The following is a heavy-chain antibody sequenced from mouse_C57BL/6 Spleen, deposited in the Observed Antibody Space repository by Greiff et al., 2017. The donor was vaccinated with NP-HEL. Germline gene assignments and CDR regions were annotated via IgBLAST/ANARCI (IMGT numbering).Heavy chain of an antibody. CDR3: ARLEAMDY. J-gene: IGHJ4*01. CDR2: ISNGGGST. CDR1: GFTFSDYY. V-gene: IGHV5-12*01. Sequence: DVKLVESGGGLVQPGGSLKLSCAASGFTFSDYYMYWVRQTPEKRLEWVAYISNGGGSTYYPDTVKGRFTISRDNAKNTLYLQMSRLKSEDTAMYYCARLEAMDYWGQGTSVTVSS.